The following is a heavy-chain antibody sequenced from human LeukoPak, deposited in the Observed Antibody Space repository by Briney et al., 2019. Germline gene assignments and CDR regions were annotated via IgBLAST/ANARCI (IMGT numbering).Heavy chain of an antibody. J-gene: IGHJ4*02. CDR1: GFTFSSYS. CDR2: ISSSSSTI. V-gene: IGHV3-48*01. D-gene: IGHD5-18*01. Sequence: GRSLRLSCAASGFTFSSYSMNWVRQAPGKGLEWVSYISSSSSTIYYADSVKGRFTISRDNAKNSLYLQMNSLRAEDTAVYYCARHTAMAVLDYWGQGTLVTVSS. CDR3: ARHTAMAVLDY.